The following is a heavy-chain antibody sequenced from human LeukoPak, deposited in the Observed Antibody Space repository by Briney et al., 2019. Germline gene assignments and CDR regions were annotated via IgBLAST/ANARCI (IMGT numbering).Heavy chain of an antibody. CDR1: GGTFGSYA. V-gene: IGHV1-69*05. CDR2: IIPIFGTA. D-gene: IGHD6-6*01. Sequence: ASVKVSCKASGGTFGSYAISWVRQAPGQGLEWMGGIIPIFGTANYAQKFQGRVTITTDESTSTAYMELSSLRSEDTAVYCCARVSSIVSIAARKGSYYYMDVWGKGTTVTVSS. CDR3: ARVSSIVSIAARKGSYYYMDV. J-gene: IGHJ6*03.